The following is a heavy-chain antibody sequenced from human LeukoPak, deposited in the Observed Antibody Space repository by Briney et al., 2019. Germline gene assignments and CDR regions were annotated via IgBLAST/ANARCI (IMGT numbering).Heavy chain of an antibody. Sequence: SETLSLTCTVSGGSISSYYWSWIRQPPGKGLEWIGYIYYSGSTNYNPSLKSRDTISVDTSKNQFSLKLSSVTAADTAVYYCARVHYYSSGSYYTDYMDVWGKGTTVTVSS. CDR3: ARVHYYSSGSYYTDYMDV. J-gene: IGHJ6*03. CDR2: IYYSGST. D-gene: IGHD3-10*01. CDR1: GGSISSYY. V-gene: IGHV4-59*01.